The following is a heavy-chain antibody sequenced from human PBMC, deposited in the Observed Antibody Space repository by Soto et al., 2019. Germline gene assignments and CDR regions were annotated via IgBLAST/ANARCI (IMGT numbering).Heavy chain of an antibody. V-gene: IGHV4-4*02. CDR1: SGSISSGNW. Sequence: QVQLQESGPGLVESSGTLSLTCEVSSGSISSGNWWSWVRQPPGKGLEWIGEIYYTGATNYNPSLKSRVTMKIDKSKDKFSLNLRSATAAVTAVYYCARVFSSGSGWMYYFDFWVQGILVSVSS. CDR3: ARVFSSGSGWMYYFDF. D-gene: IGHD6-25*01. J-gene: IGHJ4*02. CDR2: IYYTGAT.